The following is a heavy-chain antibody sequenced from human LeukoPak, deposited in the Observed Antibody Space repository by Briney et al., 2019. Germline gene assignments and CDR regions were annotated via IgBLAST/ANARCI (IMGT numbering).Heavy chain of an antibody. D-gene: IGHD3-22*01. J-gene: IGHJ1*01. CDR1: GYTFTSYY. V-gene: IGHV1-46*01. Sequence: ASVKVSCKASGYTFTSYYMHWVRQAPGQGLEWMGIINPSGGSTSYAQKFQGRVTMTRDTSTSTVYMELSSLRSEDTAMYYCARVDSSGYYYRHWGQGTLVTVSS. CDR3: ARVDSSGYYYRH. CDR2: INPSGGST.